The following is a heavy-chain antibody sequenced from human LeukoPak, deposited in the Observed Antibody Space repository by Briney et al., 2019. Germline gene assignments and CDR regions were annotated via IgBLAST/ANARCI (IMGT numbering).Heavy chain of an antibody. D-gene: IGHD6-13*01. V-gene: IGHV1-69*04. CDR3: ARQQLPGESDYHYYGMDV. J-gene: IGHJ6*02. Sequence: SVKVSCKASGGTFSSYVISWVRQAPGQGLEWMGRIIPILGIANYAQKFQGRVTITADKSTSTAYMELSSLRSEDTAVYYCARQQLPGESDYHYYGMDVWGQGTTVTVSS. CDR2: IIPILGIA. CDR1: GGTFSSYV.